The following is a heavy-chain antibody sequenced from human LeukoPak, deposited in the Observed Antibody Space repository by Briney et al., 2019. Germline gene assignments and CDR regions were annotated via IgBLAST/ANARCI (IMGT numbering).Heavy chain of an antibody. Sequence: KPSETLSLTCTVSGGSISSSSYYWGWIRQPPGKGLEWIGSIYYSGSTYYSPSLKSRVTISVDTSKNQFSLKLSSVTAADTAVYYCARLMSVVVPAAMAYFDYWGQGTLVTVSS. D-gene: IGHD2-2*01. J-gene: IGHJ4*02. CDR3: ARLMSVVVPAAMAYFDY. CDR2: IYYSGST. CDR1: GGSISSSSYY. V-gene: IGHV4-39*01.